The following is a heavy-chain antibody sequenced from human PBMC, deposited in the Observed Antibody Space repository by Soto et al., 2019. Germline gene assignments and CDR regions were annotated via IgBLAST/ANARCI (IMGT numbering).Heavy chain of an antibody. CDR3: AKDLPATVTTFGYYGMDV. CDR2: ISYDGSNK. V-gene: IGHV3-30*18. Sequence: QVQLVESGGGVVQPGRSLRLSCAASGFTFSSYGMHWVRQAPGKGLEWVAVISYDGSNKYYADSVKGRFTISRDNSKNTLYLQMNSLRAEDTAVYYCAKDLPATVTTFGYYGMDVWGQGTTVTVSS. CDR1: GFTFSSYG. D-gene: IGHD4-4*01. J-gene: IGHJ6*02.